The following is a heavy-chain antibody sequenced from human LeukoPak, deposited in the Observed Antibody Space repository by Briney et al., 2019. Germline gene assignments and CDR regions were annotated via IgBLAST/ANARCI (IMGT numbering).Heavy chain of an antibody. D-gene: IGHD6-13*01. CDR3: ARAYSSSWYPSFPDAFDI. CDR2: ISYDGSNK. V-gene: IGHV3-30*03. CDR1: GFTFSSYV. J-gene: IGHJ3*02. Sequence: PSGGSLRLSCAASGFTFSSYVMHWVRQAPGKGLEWVAVISYDGSNKYYTDSVKGRFTISRDNSKNTLYLQMNSLRAEDTAVYYCARAYSSSWYPSFPDAFDIWGQGTMVTVSS.